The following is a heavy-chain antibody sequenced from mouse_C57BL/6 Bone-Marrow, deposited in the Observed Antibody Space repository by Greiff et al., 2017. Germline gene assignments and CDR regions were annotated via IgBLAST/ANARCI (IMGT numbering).Heavy chain of an antibody. CDR2: IYPTSGRT. V-gene: IGHV1-55*01. Sequence: QVQLKQPGAELVKPGASVKMSCKASGYTFTSYWITWVKQRPGQGLEWIGDIYPTSGRTNYNEKFTSKAILTVDTSSHTAYMQLSSLTSEYSAVFYWARSGPLGRSFDYWGQGTTLTVSS. CDR3: ARSGPLGRSFDY. J-gene: IGHJ2*01. CDR1: GYTFTSYW. D-gene: IGHD4-1*01.